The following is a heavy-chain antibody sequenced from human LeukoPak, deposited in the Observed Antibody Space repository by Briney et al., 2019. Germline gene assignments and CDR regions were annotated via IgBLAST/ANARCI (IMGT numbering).Heavy chain of an antibody. V-gene: IGHV3-30*02. D-gene: IGHD1-26*01. CDR1: GFTFSTHD. CDR2: IRYDGSHE. J-gene: IGHJ4*01. CDR3: AKPSGSGVDY. Sequence: GFLRLSCGASGFTFSTHDMHWVRQAPGKGLEWVAFIRYDGSHEYYADSVKGRFTISRDNSKNTLYLQMNSVRSEDTALYYCAKPSGSGVDYWGQGTRVTVSS.